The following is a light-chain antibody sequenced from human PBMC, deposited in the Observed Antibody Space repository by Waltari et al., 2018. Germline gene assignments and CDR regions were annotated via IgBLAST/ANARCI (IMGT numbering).Light chain of an antibody. CDR1: SSDFGHYNL. J-gene: IGLJ3*02. CDR3: CSYAGSIPVV. CDR2: EVN. Sequence: QSALTQPASVSGSPGQSITISCTGTSSDFGHYNLVSWYQKPPSKAPKLMIYEVNKRSSGVSNRFSGFRSGNTASLTISGLQAEDEADYYCCSYAGSIPVVFGGGTKLTVL. V-gene: IGLV2-23*02.